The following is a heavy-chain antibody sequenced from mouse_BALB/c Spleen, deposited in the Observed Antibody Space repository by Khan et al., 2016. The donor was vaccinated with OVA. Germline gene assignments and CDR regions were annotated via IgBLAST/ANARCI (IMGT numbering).Heavy chain of an antibody. D-gene: IGHD2-1*01. Sequence: EVELVESGGGLVEPGGSLKLSCAASGFTFSTFVMSWVRQTPEKRLEWVATISSAATYTYYPDSVKGRFKISRDNAKNTQYLEQNSLRSEDTGIYYCANGNYGWFAYWGQGTLVTVSA. CDR2: ISSAATYT. J-gene: IGHJ3*01. CDR3: ANGNYGWFAY. CDR1: GFTFSTFV. V-gene: IGHV5-9-1*01.